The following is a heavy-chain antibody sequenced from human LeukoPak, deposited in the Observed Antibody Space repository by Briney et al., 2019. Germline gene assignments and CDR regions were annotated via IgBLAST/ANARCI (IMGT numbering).Heavy chain of an antibody. CDR1: GFTFSSYG. CDR3: VRVLFSNSGY. J-gene: IGHJ4*02. D-gene: IGHD3-10*01. V-gene: IGHV3-33*08. CDR2: IRYDGSYK. Sequence: PGGSLRPSCAASGFTFSSYGMSWVRQAPGKGLEWVAFIRYDGSYKYYSDSVKGRFTISRDNSKNTLYLQMNSLRAEDTAMYYCVRVLFSNSGYWGQGTLVTVSS.